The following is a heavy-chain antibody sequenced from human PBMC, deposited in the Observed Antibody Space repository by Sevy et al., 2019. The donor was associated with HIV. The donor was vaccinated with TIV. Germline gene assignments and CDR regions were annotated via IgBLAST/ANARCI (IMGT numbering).Heavy chain of an antibody. CDR1: GFTFSDSW. Sequence: GGSLRLSCTASGFTFSDSWMHGVRQAPSKGLEWLANINQDRSVIYYADSVKGRFTISRDNSRNSVFLQMSSLRAGDTATYYCARAVGKDGAYWGQGTLVTVSS. D-gene: IGHD2-8*01. CDR2: INQDRSVI. CDR3: ARAVGKDGAY. V-gene: IGHV3-7*03. J-gene: IGHJ4*02.